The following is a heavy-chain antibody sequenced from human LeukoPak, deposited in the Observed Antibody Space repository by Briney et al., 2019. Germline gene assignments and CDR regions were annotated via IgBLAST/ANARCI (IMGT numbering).Heavy chain of an antibody. CDR3: ATDRLLWFGEFTDY. Sequence: ASVKVSCKVSGYTLTELSMHWVRQAPGKGLEWMGGFDPEDGETIYAQKFQGRVTMTEDTSTDTAYMELSSLRSEDTAVYYCATDRLLWFGEFTDYWGQGTLVTVSS. CDR1: GYTLTELS. CDR2: FDPEDGET. J-gene: IGHJ4*02. D-gene: IGHD3-10*01. V-gene: IGHV1-24*01.